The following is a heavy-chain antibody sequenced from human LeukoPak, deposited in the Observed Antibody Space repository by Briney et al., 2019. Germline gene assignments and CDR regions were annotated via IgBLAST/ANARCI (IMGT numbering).Heavy chain of an antibody. CDR2: IYPGDSDT. D-gene: IGHD4-11*01. J-gene: IGHJ4*02. CDR3: ARSHDYSNYVAF. CDR1: GYNFTSRW. V-gene: IGHV5-51*01. Sequence: GESLQISCKGSGYNFTSRWIGWVRQIPGKGLEWMGIIYPGDSDTRHNPSFQGQITISADKSISTAYVQWSSLKASDTAMYYCARSHDYSNYVAFWGQGTLVTVSS.